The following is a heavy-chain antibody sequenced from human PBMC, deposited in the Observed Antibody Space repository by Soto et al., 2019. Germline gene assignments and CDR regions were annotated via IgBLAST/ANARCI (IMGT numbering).Heavy chain of an antibody. CDR3: AREPGSGTYYFDY. J-gene: IGHJ4*02. Sequence: PSETLSLTCAVSSGSIRSTNWWSWVRQPPGKGLEWIGEIFHGGSTNYNPSLKSRVTISVDKSKNQFSLKMSSVTAADTAVYYCAREPGSGTYYFDYWGRGTLVTVSS. CDR2: IFHGGST. V-gene: IGHV4-4*02. D-gene: IGHD3-10*01. CDR1: SGSIRSTNW.